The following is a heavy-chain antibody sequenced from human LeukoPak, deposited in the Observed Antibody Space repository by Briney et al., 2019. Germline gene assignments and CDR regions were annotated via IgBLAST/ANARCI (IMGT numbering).Heavy chain of an antibody. CDR2: INHSGST. J-gene: IGHJ4*02. CDR1: GGSFSSYY. D-gene: IGHD6-6*01. Sequence: SETLSLTCAVYGGSFSSYYWSWIRQPPGKGPEWIGEINHSGSTNYNPSLKSRVTISVDTSKNQFSLKLSPVTAADTAVYYCARVQYSSSSFFLYDYWGQGTLVTVSS. V-gene: IGHV4-34*01. CDR3: ARVQYSSSSFFLYDY.